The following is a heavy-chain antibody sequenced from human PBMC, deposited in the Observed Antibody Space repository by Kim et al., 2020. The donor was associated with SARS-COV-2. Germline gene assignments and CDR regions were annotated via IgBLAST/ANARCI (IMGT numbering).Heavy chain of an antibody. V-gene: IGHV3-23*01. D-gene: IGHD3-10*01. CDR3: VRQVAGSNFDV. CDR1: GFTFNSHD. Sequence: GGSLRLSCGASGFTFNSHDLQWVRQAPGKGPEWISGVSGSGNREFYAESVKGRFTISRDNSKNTVYLQLNILRAGDTAIYYCVRQVAGSNFDVWGQGTMV. J-gene: IGHJ3*01. CDR2: VSGSGNRE.